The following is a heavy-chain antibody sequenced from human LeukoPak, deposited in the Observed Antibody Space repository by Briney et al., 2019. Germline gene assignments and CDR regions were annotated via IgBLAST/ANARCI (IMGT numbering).Heavy chain of an antibody. V-gene: IGHV4-4*02. Sequence: PSETLSLTCAVSGGSISSSNWWSWVRQPPGKGLEWIGEIYHSGSTKYNPSLKSRVTISVDKSKNQFSLKLSSVTAADTAVYYCARDQVYYDSSGLDAFDIWGKGQWSPSLQ. D-gene: IGHD3-22*01. CDR2: IYHSGST. CDR1: GGSISSSNW. J-gene: IGHJ3*02. CDR3: ARDQVYYDSSGLDAFDI.